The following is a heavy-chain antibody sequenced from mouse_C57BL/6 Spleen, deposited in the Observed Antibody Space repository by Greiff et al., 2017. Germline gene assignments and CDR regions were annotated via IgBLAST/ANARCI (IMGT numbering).Heavy chain of an antibody. D-gene: IGHD4-1*01. Sequence: QVQLQQSGAELMKPGASVKLSCKATGYTFTGYWIEWVKQRPGHGLEWIGEILPGSGSTNSNEKFKGKATFTADTSSNTAYMQLSSLTTEDSAIYYCARDGNWDPYYFDYWGQGTTLTVSS. J-gene: IGHJ2*01. CDR1: GYTFTGYW. CDR3: ARDGNWDPYYFDY. V-gene: IGHV1-9*01. CDR2: ILPGSGST.